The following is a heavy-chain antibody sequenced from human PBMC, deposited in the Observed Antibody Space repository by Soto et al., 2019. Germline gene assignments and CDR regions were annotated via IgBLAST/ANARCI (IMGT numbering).Heavy chain of an antibody. CDR1: GFTFSSYS. V-gene: IGHV3-21*01. J-gene: IGHJ4*02. Sequence: EVQLVESGGGLVKPGGSLRLSCAASGFTFSSYSMNWVRQAPGKGLEWVSSISSSSSYIYYADSVKGRFTISRDNAKNSLYLQMNSLRAEDTAVYYCESDFVAGYSSGWYEVGYWGQGTLVTVSS. CDR3: ESDFVAGYSSGWYEVGY. CDR2: ISSSSSYI. D-gene: IGHD6-19*01.